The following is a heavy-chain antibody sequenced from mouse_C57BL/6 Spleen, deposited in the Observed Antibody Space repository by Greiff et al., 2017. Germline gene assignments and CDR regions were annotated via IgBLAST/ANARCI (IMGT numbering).Heavy chain of an antibody. Sequence: QVQLKQPGAELVKPGASVKMSCKASGYTFTSYWITWVKQRPGQGLEWIGDIYPGSGSTNYNEKFKSKATLTVDTSSSTAYMQLSSLTSEDSAVYYCARSYYYGSSYEVTFAYWGQGTLVTVSA. CDR2: IYPGSGST. CDR1: GYTFTSYW. D-gene: IGHD1-1*01. V-gene: IGHV1-55*01. J-gene: IGHJ3*01. CDR3: ARSYYYGSSYEVTFAY.